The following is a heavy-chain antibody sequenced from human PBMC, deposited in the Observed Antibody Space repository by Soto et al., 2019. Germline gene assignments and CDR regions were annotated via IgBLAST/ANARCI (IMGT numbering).Heavy chain of an antibody. CDR2: MYYSGST. J-gene: IGHJ4*02. D-gene: IGHD3-22*01. Sequence: PSETLSLTCTVSGGSISSYYWSWIRQPPGKGLKWIGYMYYSGSTNYNPSLKSRVTISVDTSKNQFSLKLRSVTAADTAVYYCGGKNYDSSGYFDYWGQGALVTVSS. V-gene: IGHV4-59*01. CDR3: GGKNYDSSGYFDY. CDR1: GGSISSYY.